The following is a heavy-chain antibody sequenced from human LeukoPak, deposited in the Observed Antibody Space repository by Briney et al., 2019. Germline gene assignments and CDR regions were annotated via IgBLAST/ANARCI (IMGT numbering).Heavy chain of an antibody. D-gene: IGHD3-22*01. Sequence: GGSLRLSCAASGFIFNNAWMSWVRQAPGKGLEWVSAISGSGGSTYYADSVKGRFTISRDNSKNTLYLQMNSLRAEDTAVYYCAKDRITMIVVVNPPDAFDIWGQGTMVTVSS. J-gene: IGHJ3*02. CDR1: GFIFNNAW. CDR2: ISGSGGST. V-gene: IGHV3-23*01. CDR3: AKDRITMIVVVNPPDAFDI.